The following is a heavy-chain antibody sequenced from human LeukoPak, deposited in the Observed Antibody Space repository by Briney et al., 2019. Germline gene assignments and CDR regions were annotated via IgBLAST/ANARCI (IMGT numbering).Heavy chain of an antibody. V-gene: IGHV4-31*03. Sequence: SETLSLTCTVSGGSISSGGYYWSWIRQHPGKGLEWIGYIYYSGSTYYNPSLKSRVTISVDTSKNQFSLTLSSVTAADSAVYYCARTAIQFFDPWGQGTLVTVSS. CDR2: IYYSGST. CDR3: ARTAIQFFDP. D-gene: IGHD2-21*02. CDR1: GGSISSGGYY. J-gene: IGHJ5*02.